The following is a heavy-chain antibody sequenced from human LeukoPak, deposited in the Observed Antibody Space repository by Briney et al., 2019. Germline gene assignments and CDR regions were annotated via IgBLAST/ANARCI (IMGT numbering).Heavy chain of an antibody. Sequence: GGSLRLSCAASGFTFSSYAMSWVRQAPGKGLEWVANIKQDGSEKYYVDSVKGRFTISRDNAKNSLYLQMNSLRAEDTAVYYCARGYGDSIHFDYWGQGTLVTVSS. D-gene: IGHD4-17*01. CDR2: IKQDGSEK. CDR3: ARGYGDSIHFDY. CDR1: GFTFSSYA. J-gene: IGHJ4*02. V-gene: IGHV3-7*04.